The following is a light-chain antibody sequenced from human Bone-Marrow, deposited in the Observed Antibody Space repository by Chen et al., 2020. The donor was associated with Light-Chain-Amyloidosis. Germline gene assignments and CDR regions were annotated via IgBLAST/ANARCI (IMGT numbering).Light chain of an antibody. J-gene: IGLJ2*01. CDR1: DLPTKY. V-gene: IGLV3-25*03. CDR2: RDT. CDR3: QSADSSGTYEVI. Sequence: SYELTQPPSASVSLGQTARITCSGDDLPTKYAYWYQRKPGQAPVLVIQRDTERPSGISERFSGSSSGTTATLTISGVQAEDEADYHCQSADSSGTYEVIFGGGTKLTVL.